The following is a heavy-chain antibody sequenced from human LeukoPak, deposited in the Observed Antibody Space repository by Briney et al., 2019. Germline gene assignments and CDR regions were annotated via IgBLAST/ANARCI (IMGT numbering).Heavy chain of an antibody. V-gene: IGHV3-21*01. D-gene: IGHD3-22*01. CDR2: ISSSSSYI. CDR3: ARYYDSSDNLASDI. CDR1: GFTFSSYS. Sequence: GGSLRLSCAASGFTFSSYSMNSVRQAPGKGLEWVSSISSSSSYIYYADSVKSRFTISRDNAKNSLYLQMNSLRAEDTAVYYCARYYDSSDNLASDIWGQGTMVTVSS. J-gene: IGHJ3*02.